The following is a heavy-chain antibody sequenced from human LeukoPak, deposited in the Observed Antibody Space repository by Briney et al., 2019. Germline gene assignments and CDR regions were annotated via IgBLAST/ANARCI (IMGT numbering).Heavy chain of an antibody. CDR2: ISSSGNTI. CDR1: GSTFSSYS. D-gene: IGHD4-17*01. J-gene: IGHJ6*03. CDR3: ARGTSYGDYGYYYYMDV. Sequence: SGGSLRLSCAASGSTFSSYSMNWVRQAPGKGLYWVSYISSSGNTIYYADSVKGRFTISRDNAKNSLYLQMNSLRAEDTAVYYCARGTSYGDYGYYYYMDVWGKGTTVTVSS. V-gene: IGHV3-48*01.